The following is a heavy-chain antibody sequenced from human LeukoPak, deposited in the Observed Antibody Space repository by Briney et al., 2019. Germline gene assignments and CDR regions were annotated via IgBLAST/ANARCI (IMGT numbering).Heavy chain of an antibody. CDR1: GYTFTSYY. CDR3: ARVELELLGAFDI. D-gene: IGHD1-7*01. Sequence: ASVKVSCKASGYTFTSYYMHWVRQAPGQGLEWMGWINPNSGGTNYAQKFQGRVTMTRDTSISTAYMELSRLRSDDTAVYYCARVELELLGAFDIWGQGTMVTVSS. J-gene: IGHJ3*02. V-gene: IGHV1-2*02. CDR2: INPNSGGT.